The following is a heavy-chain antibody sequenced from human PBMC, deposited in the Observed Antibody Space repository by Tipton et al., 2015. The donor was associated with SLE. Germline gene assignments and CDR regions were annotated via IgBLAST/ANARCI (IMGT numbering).Heavy chain of an antibody. CDR1: GFTFTNAW. CDR3: IPRGYSGY. V-gene: IGHV3-15*01. D-gene: IGHD5-12*01. CDR2: IKSKADGGTT. J-gene: IGHJ4*02. Sequence: SLRLSCTVSGFTFTNAWMSWVRQAPGKGLEWVGRIKSKADGGTTDYVAPVKGRFTMSREDSKKTLYLQMNSLKTEDTAVYYCIPRGYSGYWGQGTLVTVSS.